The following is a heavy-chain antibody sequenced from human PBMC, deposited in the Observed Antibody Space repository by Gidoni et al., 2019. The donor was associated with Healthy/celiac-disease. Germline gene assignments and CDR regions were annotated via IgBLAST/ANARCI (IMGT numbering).Heavy chain of an antibody. V-gene: IGHV1-18*01. CDR1: GYTFTSYG. CDR3: ARVGIAAVLQTQNQAFDI. D-gene: IGHD6-13*01. Sequence: QVQLVQSGAEVKKPGASVKVPCKASGYTFTSYGISWVRQAPGQGLEWMGWISAYNGNTNYAQKLQGRVTMTTDTSTSTAYMELRSLRSDDTAVYYCARVGIAAVLQTQNQAFDIWGQGTMVTVSS. J-gene: IGHJ3*02. CDR2: ISAYNGNT.